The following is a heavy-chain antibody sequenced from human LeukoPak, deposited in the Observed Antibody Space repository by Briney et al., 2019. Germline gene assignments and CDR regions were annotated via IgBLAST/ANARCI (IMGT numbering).Heavy chain of an antibody. J-gene: IGHJ4*02. V-gene: IGHV1-2*01. CDR2: NKTKSGAT. CDR1: RYTFTGYY. CDR3: ARLGGRWLQLGADY. D-gene: IGHD5-24*01. Sequence: ASPKASCKASRYTFTGYYTHWVRAAPGQGLERMGWNKTKSGATNYTQKFQGRINSTRDTSISTAYMELSRLRCYDTAVYYCARLGGRWLQLGADYWGQGTLVTVSS.